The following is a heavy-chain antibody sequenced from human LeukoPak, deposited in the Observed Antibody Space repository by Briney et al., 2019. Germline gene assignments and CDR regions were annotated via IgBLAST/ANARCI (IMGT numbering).Heavy chain of an antibody. V-gene: IGHV4-39*01. D-gene: IGHD2-21*02. Sequence: NTSETLSLTCTVSGGSISISSYYWGWIRQPPGEGLEWIGSIYYSGSTYYNPSLKSRVTISVDTSKNQFSLKLSSVTAADTAVYYCARRLKVTPFDYWGQGTLVTVSS. CDR3: ARRLKVTPFDY. CDR2: IYYSGST. J-gene: IGHJ4*02. CDR1: GGSISISSYY.